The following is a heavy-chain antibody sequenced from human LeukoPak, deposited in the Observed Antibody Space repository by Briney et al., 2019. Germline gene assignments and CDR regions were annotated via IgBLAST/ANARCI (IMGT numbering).Heavy chain of an antibody. V-gene: IGHV4-31*03. CDR2: IYYSGST. J-gene: IGHJ3*02. D-gene: IGHD2-15*01. Sequence: TLSLTCTVSGGSISSGGYYWSWIRQHPGKGVEWIGYIYYSGSTYYNPSLKSRVTISVDTSKNQFSLKLSSVTAADTAVYYCAAAMVAIDAFDIWGQGTMVTVSS. CDR1: GGSISSGGYY. CDR3: AAAMVAIDAFDI.